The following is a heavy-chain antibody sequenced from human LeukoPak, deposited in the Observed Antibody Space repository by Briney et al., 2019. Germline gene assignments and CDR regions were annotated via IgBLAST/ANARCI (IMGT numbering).Heavy chain of an antibody. CDR2: ISYDGSNK. Sequence: GGSLRLSCAASGFTFSSYAMHWVRQAPGKGLEWVAVISYDGSNKYYADSVKGRFTISRDNSKNTLYLQMNSLRAEDTAVYYCARESYSYDFWSGYSGLDYMDVWGKGTTVTVSS. V-gene: IGHV3-30*01. D-gene: IGHD3-3*01. CDR3: ARESYSYDFWSGYSGLDYMDV. J-gene: IGHJ6*03. CDR1: GFTFSSYA.